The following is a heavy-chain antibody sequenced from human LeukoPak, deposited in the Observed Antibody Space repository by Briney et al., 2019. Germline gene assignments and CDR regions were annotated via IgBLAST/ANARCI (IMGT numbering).Heavy chain of an antibody. Sequence: SVKVSCKASGGTFSSYAISWVRQAPGQGLEWMGGIIPIFGTANYAQKFQGRVTITTDESTSTAYMELSSLRSGDTAVYYCARRVTIFGVVTEEAFDIWGQGTMVTVSS. J-gene: IGHJ3*02. CDR3: ARRVTIFGVVTEEAFDI. CDR2: IIPIFGTA. CDR1: GGTFSSYA. V-gene: IGHV1-69*05. D-gene: IGHD3-3*01.